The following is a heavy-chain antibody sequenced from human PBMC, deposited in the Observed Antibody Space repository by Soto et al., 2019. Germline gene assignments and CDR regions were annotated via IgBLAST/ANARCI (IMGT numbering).Heavy chain of an antibody. CDR3: ARGPTDYYDNSANYFLDY. Sequence: GASVKVCWEACGDGLGSCYRQWVRQAPGQGLDWLGWISTYNGNTRYAERLQGRVTMTTDTTTNTAYMELRNLRSDDTAVYYCARGPTDYYDNSANYFLDYWGQGTLVTVSS. V-gene: IGHV1-18*04. CDR1: GDGLGSCY. J-gene: IGHJ4*02. D-gene: IGHD3-22*01. CDR2: ISTYNGNT.